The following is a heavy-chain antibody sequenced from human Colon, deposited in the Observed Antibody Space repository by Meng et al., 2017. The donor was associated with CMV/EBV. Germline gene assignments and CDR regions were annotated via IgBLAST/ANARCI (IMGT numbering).Heavy chain of an antibody. CDR1: EYAFSNFG. J-gene: IGHJ4*02. CDR3: ARFVSRSNSRSGSYYRVYFFDF. CDR2: ITVYNGKT. Sequence: ASVKVSCKASEYAFSNFGISWVRQAPGQGLEWMGWITVYNGKTKYAQKFQGRVTMTADISTNTAYLELGSLRSDDTAVYFCARFVSRSNSRSGSYYRVYFFDFWGQGTLVTVSS. D-gene: IGHD3-10*01. V-gene: IGHV1-18*01.